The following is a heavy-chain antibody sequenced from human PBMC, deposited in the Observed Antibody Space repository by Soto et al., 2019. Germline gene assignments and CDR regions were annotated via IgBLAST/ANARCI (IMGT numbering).Heavy chain of an antibody. J-gene: IGHJ2*01. V-gene: IGHV4-30-4*01. CDR2: IYYSGSN. CDR1: GGSISSGDYY. CDR3: ARIVESGYTIDFDL. D-gene: IGHD3-16*02. Sequence: QVQLQESGPGLVKPSQTLSLTCTVPGGSISSGDYYWSWIRQPPGKGLEWIGYIYYSGSNNYNPSLSSRVTISVDTSKNQLSLNLSSVTAADTAVYYCARIVESGYTIDFDLWGRGTLVTVSS.